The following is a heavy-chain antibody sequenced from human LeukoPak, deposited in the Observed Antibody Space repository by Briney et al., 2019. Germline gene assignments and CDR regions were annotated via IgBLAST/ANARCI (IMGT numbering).Heavy chain of an antibody. CDR3: TRLDTAMVYCFDY. Sequence: GGSLRLSCTASGFTFGDYAMSWVRQAPGKGLEWVGFIRSKAYGGTTEYAASVKGRFTISRDDSKSIAYLQMNSLKTEDTAVYYCTRLDTAMVYCFDYWGQGTLVTVSS. V-gene: IGHV3-49*04. J-gene: IGHJ4*02. CDR2: IRSKAYGGTT. CDR1: GFTFGDYA. D-gene: IGHD5-18*01.